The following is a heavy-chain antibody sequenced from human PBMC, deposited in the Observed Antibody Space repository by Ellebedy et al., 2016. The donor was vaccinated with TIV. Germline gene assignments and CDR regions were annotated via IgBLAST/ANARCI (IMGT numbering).Heavy chain of an antibody. D-gene: IGHD2-15*01. CDR3: TPSSYLG. Sequence: GESLKISCAASGFTFSNAWMNWVRQAPGKGLEWVSAISGSGGSTYYADSVKGRFTTSRDNSKNTLYLQMNSLRAEDTAVYYCTPSSYLGWGRGTLVTVSS. CDR2: ISGSGGST. J-gene: IGHJ2*01. CDR1: GFTFSNAW. V-gene: IGHV3-23*01.